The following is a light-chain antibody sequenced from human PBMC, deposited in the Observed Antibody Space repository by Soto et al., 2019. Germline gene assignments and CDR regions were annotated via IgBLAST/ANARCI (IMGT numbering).Light chain of an antibody. CDR3: EQYHAWPLT. Sequence: ETVMTQSPGTLSVSAGERATLSCRASQSVSSNLAWYQQKPGQAPRLLIYDASARATGIPARFSGSGSGTEFTLTISSLQSEDFADYYREQYHAWPLTFGGGTEVEIK. CDR1: QSVSSN. V-gene: IGKV3D-15*01. CDR2: DAS. J-gene: IGKJ4*01.